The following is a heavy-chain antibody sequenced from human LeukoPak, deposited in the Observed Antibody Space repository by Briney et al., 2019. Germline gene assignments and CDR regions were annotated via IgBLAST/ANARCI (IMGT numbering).Heavy chain of an antibody. Sequence: KPGGSLRLSCAASGFTFSSYSMNWVRQAPGKGLEWVSSISSSSSYIYYADSVKGRFTISRDNAKNSLYLQMNSLRAEDTAVYYCARDAFRCSSLRVFDYWGQGTLVTVSS. V-gene: IGHV3-21*01. CDR1: GFTFSSYS. D-gene: IGHD6-13*01. CDR2: ISSSSSYI. CDR3: ARDAFRCSSLRVFDY. J-gene: IGHJ4*02.